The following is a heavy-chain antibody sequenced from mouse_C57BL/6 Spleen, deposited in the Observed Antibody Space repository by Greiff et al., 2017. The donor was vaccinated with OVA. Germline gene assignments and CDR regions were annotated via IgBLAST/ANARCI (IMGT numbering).Heavy chain of an antibody. V-gene: IGHV1-69*01. D-gene: IGHD1-1*01. CDR2: FVPSDSYT. CDR1: GYTFTSYW. CDR3: ARTGFNYYGSSLWDFDV. Sequence: QVQLQQSGAGLVMPGASVKLSCKASGYTFTSYWLHWVKQRLGQGLVWSGEFVPSDSYTNYNQKLKGKFTLTVDKSSSTAYMQLSSLTSEDSAVYYCARTGFNYYGSSLWDFDVWGTGTTVTAAS. J-gene: IGHJ1*03.